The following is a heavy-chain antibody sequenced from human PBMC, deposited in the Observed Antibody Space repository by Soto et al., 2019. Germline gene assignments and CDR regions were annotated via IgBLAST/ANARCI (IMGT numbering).Heavy chain of an antibody. CDR3: ARDLSDSSDYYLPSAFDI. J-gene: IGHJ3*02. CDR2: INTSGGST. D-gene: IGHD3-22*01. Sequence: PSVKVSCKASGYIFTNYYMHWVRQAPGQGLEWMGIINTSGGSTSYAQKFQGRVTMTRDTSTSTFYMELRSLRSDDTAMYYCARDLSDSSDYYLPSAFDIWGQGTMVTVSS. CDR1: GYIFTNYY. V-gene: IGHV1-46*03.